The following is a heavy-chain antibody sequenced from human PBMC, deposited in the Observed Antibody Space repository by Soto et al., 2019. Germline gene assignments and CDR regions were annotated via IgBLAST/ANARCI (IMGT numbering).Heavy chain of an antibody. CDR2: IIPIFGTA. CDR3: ARDPYSSGWYYYYGMDV. J-gene: IGHJ6*02. D-gene: IGHD6-19*01. Sequence: GDSGKVCFKASGGPFSSYAISLVRQAPGQGLEWMGGIIPIFGTANYAQKFQGRVTITADESTSTAYMELSSLRSEDTAVYYCARDPYSSGWYYYYGMDVWGQGTTVTVSS. V-gene: IGHV1-69*13. CDR1: GGPFSSYA.